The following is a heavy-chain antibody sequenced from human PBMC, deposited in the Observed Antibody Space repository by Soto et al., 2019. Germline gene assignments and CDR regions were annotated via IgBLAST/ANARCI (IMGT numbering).Heavy chain of an antibody. CDR3: ARGRYCSTAACYTAGDG. J-gene: IGHJ4*02. CDR1: GGTFSSST. Sequence: QVQLVQSGPEVKKPGSSMKVSCKASGGTFSSSTISWVRQAPGQGLEWVGRVIPFLGLANYAQKFQGRVTITADKSTSTAYMDLSSVRSEDTAVYYCARGRYCSTAACYTAGDGWGQGTLVTVSS. CDR2: VIPFLGLA. V-gene: IGHV1-69*02. D-gene: IGHD2-2*01.